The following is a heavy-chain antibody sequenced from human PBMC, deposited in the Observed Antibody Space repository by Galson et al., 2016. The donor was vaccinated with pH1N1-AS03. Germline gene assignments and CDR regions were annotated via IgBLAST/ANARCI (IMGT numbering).Heavy chain of an antibody. Sequence: SLRLSCAASGFTFSIYAMSWVRQAPGKGLEWVSTISGSGTGTYYADSVRGRFTLSRDNSENTLYLQRNSLRAEDTAVYYCAKRGGLPSEGMTYFDSWGQGTLVIVYS. V-gene: IGHV3-23*01. CDR1: GFTFSIYA. CDR2: ISGSGTGT. CDR3: AKRGGLPSEGMTYFDS. J-gene: IGHJ4*02. D-gene: IGHD2-2*01.